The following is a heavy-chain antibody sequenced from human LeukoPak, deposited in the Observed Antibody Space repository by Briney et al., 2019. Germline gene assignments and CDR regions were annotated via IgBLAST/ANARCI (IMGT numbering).Heavy chain of an antibody. Sequence: GGFLRLSCAASGFTFDDYAMHWVRQAPGKGLEWVSGISWNSGSIGYADSVKGRFTISRDNAKNSLYLQMNSLRAEDTALYYCAKDAQGAAGTFWFDPWGQGTLVTVSS. CDR2: ISWNSGSI. D-gene: IGHD6-13*01. V-gene: IGHV3-9*01. J-gene: IGHJ5*02. CDR1: GFTFDDYA. CDR3: AKDAQGAAGTFWFDP.